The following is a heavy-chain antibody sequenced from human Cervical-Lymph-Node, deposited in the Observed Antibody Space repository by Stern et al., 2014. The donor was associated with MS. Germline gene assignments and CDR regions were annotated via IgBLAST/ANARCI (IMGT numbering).Heavy chain of an antibody. CDR1: GFPFSEYH. V-gene: IGHV3-11*01. CDR3: VRILGGRYDWGYFDY. J-gene: IGHJ4*02. D-gene: IGHD1-26*01. Sequence: QVQLVESGGGLVKPGGSLRLSCAASGFPFSEYHMFWIRQAPGKGLEWISSISDSGSTTFYADSVKGRFTISRDNAKNSLSLQMNSLRAEDTAVYYCVRILGGRYDWGYFDYWGQGTLVTVSS. CDR2: ISDSGSTT.